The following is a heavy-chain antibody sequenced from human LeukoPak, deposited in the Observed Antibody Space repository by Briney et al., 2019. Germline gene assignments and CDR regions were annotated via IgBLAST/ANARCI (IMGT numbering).Heavy chain of an antibody. V-gene: IGHV1-46*01. CDR3: AKGGYSANWRNYFDY. CDR2: INPSGGST. CDR1: GYTFTSYY. Sequence: ASVKVSCKASGYTFTSYYMHWVRQAPGQGLEWMGIINPSGGSTSYAQKFQGRVTMTRDTSTSTVYMELSSLRSEDTAVYYCAKGGYSANWRNYFDYWGQGTLVTVSS. J-gene: IGHJ4*02. D-gene: IGHD6-13*01.